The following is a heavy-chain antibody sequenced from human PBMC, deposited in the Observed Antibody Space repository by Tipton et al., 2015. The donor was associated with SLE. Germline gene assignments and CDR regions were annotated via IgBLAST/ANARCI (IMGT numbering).Heavy chain of an antibody. CDR2: IHHSGIT. V-gene: IGHV4-38-2*02. CDR3: AREYSGYDYRTFDH. CDR1: GYSIRDGYY. D-gene: IGHD5-12*01. J-gene: IGHJ4*02. Sequence: LRLSCNVSGYSIRDGYYWGWIRQAPGKGLEWIGTIHHSGITYYNPSLKSRITISVDTSKNHFSLKGRSVTAADTAVYYCAREYSGYDYRTFDHWGQGTLVTVSS.